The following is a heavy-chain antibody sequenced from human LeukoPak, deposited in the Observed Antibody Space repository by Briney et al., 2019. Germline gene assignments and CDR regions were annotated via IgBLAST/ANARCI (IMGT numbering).Heavy chain of an antibody. J-gene: IGHJ6*02. CDR1: GDSMTSSNHY. CDR2: IYYGGST. CDR3: ARRSHCTGESCYPV. Sequence: PSETLSLTCTVSGDSMTSSNHYWVWIRQPPGKGLEWIGSIYYGGSTYYNPSLKSRVTISQDTSKNQFSLKVNTVTAADTAVYHCARRSHCTGESCYPVWGQGTTVTVSS. V-gene: IGHV4-39*01. D-gene: IGHD2-8*02.